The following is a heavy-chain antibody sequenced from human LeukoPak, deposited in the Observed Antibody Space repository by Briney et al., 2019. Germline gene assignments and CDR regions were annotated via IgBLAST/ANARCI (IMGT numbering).Heavy chain of an antibody. CDR1: GGTFSSYA. CDR2: IIPIFGTA. D-gene: IGHD4-11*01. Sequence: SVKVSCKAFGGTFSSYAISWVRQAPGQGLEWMGGIIPIFGTANYAQKFQGRVTITTDESTSTAYMELSSLRSEDTAVYYCARLPHDYSNYVQFDPWGQGTLVTVSS. CDR3: ARLPHDYSNYVQFDP. J-gene: IGHJ5*02. V-gene: IGHV1-69*05.